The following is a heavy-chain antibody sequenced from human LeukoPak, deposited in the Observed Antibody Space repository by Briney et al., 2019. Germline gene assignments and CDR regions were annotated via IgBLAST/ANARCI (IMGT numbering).Heavy chain of an antibody. J-gene: IGHJ6*03. CDR3: ARGVRTAMVRAYYYYMDV. D-gene: IGHD5-18*01. CDR2: IYYSGTA. Sequence: PSETLSLTCTLSGGPISNYQWSWIRQPPGKGLEWIGNIYYSGTANYNPSLKSRVTISVDTSKNQFSLKLSSVTAADTAVYYCARGVRTAMVRAYYYYMDVWGKGTTVTVSS. CDR1: GGPISNYQ. V-gene: IGHV4-59*12.